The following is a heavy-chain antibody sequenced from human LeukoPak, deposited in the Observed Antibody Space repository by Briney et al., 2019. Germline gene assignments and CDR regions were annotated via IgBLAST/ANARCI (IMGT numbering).Heavy chain of an antibody. Sequence: ASVKVSCKASGYTFSDYAIHWVRQAPGRGLEWMGWINSGIYKTRYSQDFRGRVTTTRDTSARTVYMELSSLRSEDMAVYYCARWGCSSASCNASFDYWGQGTLVTVSS. D-gene: IGHD2-2*01. CDR2: INSGIYKT. J-gene: IGHJ4*02. V-gene: IGHV1-3*03. CDR1: GYTFSDYA. CDR3: ARWGCSSASCNASFDY.